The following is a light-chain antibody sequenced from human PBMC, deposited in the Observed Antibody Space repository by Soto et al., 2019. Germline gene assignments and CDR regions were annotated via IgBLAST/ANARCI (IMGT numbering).Light chain of an antibody. CDR2: DAS. Sequence: DMQMTRCPSNLSASVGDRVTITCRASQSISSWLAWYQQKPGKAPKLLIYDASSLESGVPSRFSGSGSGTEFTLTISSLQPDDFATYYCQQYNSYPDTFGQGTKVDI. V-gene: IGKV1-5*01. J-gene: IGKJ2*01. CDR3: QQYNSYPDT. CDR1: QSISSW.